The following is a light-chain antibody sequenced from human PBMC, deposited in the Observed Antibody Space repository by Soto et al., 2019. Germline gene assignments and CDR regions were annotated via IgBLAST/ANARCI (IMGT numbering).Light chain of an antibody. J-gene: IGKJ3*01. V-gene: IGKV3-20*01. CDR3: QQYGSSPT. Sequence: EIVLTQSPGTLSLSPGERATLSCRASQSVSSSYLAWYQQKPGQAPRLLIYGASSRATAIPDRFSGGGSGTAFSLTISRLEAEDFAVDYCQQYGSSPTLGPGTKVDSK. CDR2: GAS. CDR1: QSVSSSY.